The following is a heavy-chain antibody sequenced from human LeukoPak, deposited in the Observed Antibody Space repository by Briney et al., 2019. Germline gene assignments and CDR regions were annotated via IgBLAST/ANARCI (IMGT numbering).Heavy chain of an antibody. D-gene: IGHD6-19*01. CDR1: GYTFTSYG. CDR2: INPSGGST. Sequence: GASVKVSCKASGYTFTSYGISWVRQAPGQGLEWMGIINPSGGSTSYAQKFQGRVTMTRDTSTSTVYMELSSLRSEDTAVYYCARESPGYSSGWVWGYYYYYGMDVWGQGTTVTVSS. J-gene: IGHJ6*02. V-gene: IGHV1-46*01. CDR3: ARESPGYSSGWVWGYYYYYGMDV.